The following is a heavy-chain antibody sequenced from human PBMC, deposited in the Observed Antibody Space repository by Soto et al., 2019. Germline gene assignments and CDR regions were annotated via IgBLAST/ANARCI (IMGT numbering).Heavy chain of an antibody. D-gene: IGHD4-17*01. CDR3: ARDNYGDYYYYGMDV. CDR2: IYYSGST. J-gene: IGHJ6*02. V-gene: IGHV4-59*01. CDR1: AGSISSYY. Sequence: SETLSLTCTVSAGSISSYYWCWIRQPPGKGLEWIGYIYYSGSTNHNPSLKSRVTISVDTSKNQFSLKLSSVTAADTAVYYCARDNYGDYYYYGMDVWGQGTTVTVSS.